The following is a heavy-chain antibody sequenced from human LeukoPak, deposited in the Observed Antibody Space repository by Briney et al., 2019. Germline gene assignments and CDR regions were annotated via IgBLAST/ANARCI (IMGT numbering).Heavy chain of an antibody. CDR2: ISAYNGNT. CDR3: ARGITMIVVVREDDAFDI. J-gene: IGHJ3*02. D-gene: IGHD3-22*01. CDR1: GYTFTSYG. V-gene: IGHV1-18*01. Sequence: ASVKVSCKASGYTFTSYGISWVRQAPGQGLEWMGWISAYNGNTNYAQKLQGRVTMTRDMSTSTVYMELSSLRSEDTAVYYCARGITMIVVVREDDAFDIWGQGTMVTVSS.